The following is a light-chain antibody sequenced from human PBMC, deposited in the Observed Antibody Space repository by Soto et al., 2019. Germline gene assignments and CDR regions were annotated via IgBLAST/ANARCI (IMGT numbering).Light chain of an antibody. V-gene: IGKV1-33*01. CDR2: DAS. Sequence: DIQMTQSPSSLSASVGDRVTITCQASQDISSYLNWYQQKPGKAPKLLIYDASTLQTGVPSRFSGSGSGTDFTFTISSLQPEDIAIYYCQQYENVPLTFGGGTKVEI. J-gene: IGKJ4*01. CDR3: QQYENVPLT. CDR1: QDISSY.